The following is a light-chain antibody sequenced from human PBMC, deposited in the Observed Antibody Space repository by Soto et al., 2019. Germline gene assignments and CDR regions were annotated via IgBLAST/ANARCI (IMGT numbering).Light chain of an antibody. V-gene: IGLV1-44*01. CDR3: AAWDDSLNAL. CDR2: IND. CDR1: SSNIGDNP. Sequence: QSALTQPPSASGAPGQRITISCSGGSSNIGDNPVNWYQQLPGADPKLLIYINDQRPSGVPDRFSGSKSGTSASLAISGLQPEDEADYYCAAWDDSLNALFGTGTKVTVL. J-gene: IGLJ1*01.